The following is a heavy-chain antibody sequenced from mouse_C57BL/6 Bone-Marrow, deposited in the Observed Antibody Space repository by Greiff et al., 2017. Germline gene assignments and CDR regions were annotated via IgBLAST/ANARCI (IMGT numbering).Heavy chain of an antibody. CDR3: ARRDSFAY. CDR1: GYTFTDYY. V-gene: IGHV1-26*01. Sequence: VQLQQSGPELVKPGASVKISCKASGYTFTDYYMNWVKQSHGKSLEWIGDINPNNGGPSYNQKFKGKATLTVDKSSSTAYMELRSLTSEDSAVYYCARRDSFAYWGQGTLVTVSA. J-gene: IGHJ3*01. D-gene: IGHD3-3*01. CDR2: INPNNGGP.